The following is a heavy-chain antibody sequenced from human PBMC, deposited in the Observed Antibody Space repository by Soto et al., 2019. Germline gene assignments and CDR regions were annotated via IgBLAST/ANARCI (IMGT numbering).Heavy chain of an antibody. V-gene: IGHV3-11*06. D-gene: IGHD1-1*01. J-gene: IGHJ4*02. CDR2: SSNSGSFT. CDR1: GFTLSDHY. CDR3: VKSGDNYNLLDY. Sequence: PGGSLRLSCAASGFTLSDHYMSWSRQAPGKGLEWIGYSSNSGSFTRYADSVKSRFSISRDNAKSSLYLQISSLRGDDTATYYCVKSGDNYNLLDYWGQGTPVTVSS.